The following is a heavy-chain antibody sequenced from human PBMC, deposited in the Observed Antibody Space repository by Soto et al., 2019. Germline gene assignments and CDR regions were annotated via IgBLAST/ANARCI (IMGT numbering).Heavy chain of an antibody. J-gene: IGHJ4*02. Sequence: EVQLVESGGGLVQPGGSLRLSCAASGFTFSSYSMNWVRQAPGKGLEWVSYISSSSSTIYYADSVKGRFTISRDNAKNSLYLQMNSLRDEDTAVYYCARAGESGSYWAVPTPFGYWGQGTLVTVSS. D-gene: IGHD1-26*01. CDR3: ARAGESGSYWAVPTPFGY. CDR2: ISSSSSTI. CDR1: GFTFSSYS. V-gene: IGHV3-48*02.